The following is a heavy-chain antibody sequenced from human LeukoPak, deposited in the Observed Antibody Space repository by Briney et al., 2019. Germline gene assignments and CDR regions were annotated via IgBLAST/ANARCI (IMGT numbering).Heavy chain of an antibody. CDR3: TWLYSDAFNI. V-gene: IGHV3-15*01. J-gene: IGHJ3*02. CDR1: GLPLNNAW. Sequence: GGSLRLSCAVSGLPLNNAWMSWVRQAPGKGLEWVGRIKGKSAGGTTDYAAPVKGRFTILKDDSENTLYLQMNSLTTEDTAVYYCTWLYSDAFNIWGQGTMVTVSS. CDR2: IKGKSAGGTT. D-gene: IGHD2-15*01.